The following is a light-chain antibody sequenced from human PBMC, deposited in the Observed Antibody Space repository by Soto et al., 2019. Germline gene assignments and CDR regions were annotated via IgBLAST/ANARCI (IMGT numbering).Light chain of an antibody. Sequence: EIVLTQSPGTLSLSPGERATLSCRASQSVSSSYLAWYQQKPGQAPRLLIYGASSRATGIPDRFSGSGSGTDFTLTISRLEPGDFAVYYCQQYGRPFGQGTKV. CDR2: GAS. CDR1: QSVSSSY. V-gene: IGKV3-20*01. J-gene: IGKJ1*01. CDR3: QQYGRP.